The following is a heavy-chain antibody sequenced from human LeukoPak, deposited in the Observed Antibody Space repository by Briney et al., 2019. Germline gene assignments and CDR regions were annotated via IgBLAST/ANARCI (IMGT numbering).Heavy chain of an antibody. Sequence: GGSLRLSCAASGFTFSSYAMSWVRQAPGKGLEWVAAISGSGGSTYYADSVKGRFTISRDNFKNPLYLQMNSLRAEDTAVYYCAKLKSRMVPAAPFDYWGQGTLVTVSS. CDR1: GFTFSSYA. CDR3: AKLKSRMVPAAPFDY. V-gene: IGHV3-23*01. CDR2: ISGSGGST. D-gene: IGHD2-2*01. J-gene: IGHJ4*02.